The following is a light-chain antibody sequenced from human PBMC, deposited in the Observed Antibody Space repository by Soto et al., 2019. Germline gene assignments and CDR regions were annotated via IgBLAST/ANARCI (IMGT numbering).Light chain of an antibody. CDR2: GAS. CDR3: QQYVSSPWA. Sequence: EIVLAQSPGTLSLSPGESATLSCRASQSVSSSFLAWYQQKAGQAPRLLIYGASRRATGLPDRFSGSGSGTDFTRTISRLETEDFAVDYCQQYVSSPWAFGQGNKVEI. J-gene: IGKJ1*01. CDR1: QSVSSSF. V-gene: IGKV3-20*01.